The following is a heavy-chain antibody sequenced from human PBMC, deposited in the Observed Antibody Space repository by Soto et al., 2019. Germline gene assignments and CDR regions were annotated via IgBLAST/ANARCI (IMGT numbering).Heavy chain of an antibody. V-gene: IGHV3-30*18. D-gene: IGHD3-10*01. CDR1: GFTFSSYG. CDR2: ISYDGSNK. J-gene: IGHJ4*02. Sequence: QVQLVESGGGVVQPGRSLRLSCAASGFTFSSYGMHWVRQAPGKGLEWVAVISYDGSNKYYADSVKGRFTISRDNSKNTLYLQMNSLRAEDTAVYYCAKDVKAYYYGSGSYFGYWGQGTLVTVSS. CDR3: AKDVKAYYYGSGSYFGY.